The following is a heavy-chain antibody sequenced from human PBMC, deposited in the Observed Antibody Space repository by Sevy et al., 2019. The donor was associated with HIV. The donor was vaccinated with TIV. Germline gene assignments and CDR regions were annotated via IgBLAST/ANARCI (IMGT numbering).Heavy chain of an antibody. D-gene: IGHD6-13*01. CDR2: IKSKTDGGTT. J-gene: IGHJ4*02. Sequence: GGSLRLSCAASGFTFSNAWMSWVRQAPGKGLEWVGRIKSKTDGGTTDNAAPVKGRFTISRDDSKNTLYLQMNSLKTEDTAVYYCTTDGPGPYSSSWNYWGQGTLVTVSS. CDR3: TTDGPGPYSSSWNY. V-gene: IGHV3-15*01. CDR1: GFTFSNAW.